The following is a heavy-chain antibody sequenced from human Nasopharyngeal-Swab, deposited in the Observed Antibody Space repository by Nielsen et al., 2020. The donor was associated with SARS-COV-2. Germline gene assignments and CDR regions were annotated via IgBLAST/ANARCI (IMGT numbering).Heavy chain of an antibody. D-gene: IGHD3-22*01. CDR3: SSDSSGYYFVPFDY. V-gene: IGHV3-21*01. CDR2: ISSSSSYI. J-gene: IGHJ4*02. Sequence: GEYLNISCAASGFSFSSNSMNWVRQAPGKGLDWVSSISSSSSYIYYADSVKGRFTISRDNSKNTLYLQMNSLRAEDTAVYYCSSDSSGYYFVPFDYWGQGTLVTVSS. CDR1: GFSFSSNS.